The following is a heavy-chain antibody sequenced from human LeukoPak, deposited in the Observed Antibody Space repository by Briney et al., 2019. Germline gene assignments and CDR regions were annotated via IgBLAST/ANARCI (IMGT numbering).Heavy chain of an antibody. D-gene: IGHD5-12*01. Sequence: ASVKVSCKASGGTFSSYAISWVRQAPGQGLEWMGGIIPIFGTANYAQKFQGRVTITADESTSTAYMELSSLRSEDTAVYYCARVLRGYSGYEGIRSWDFDYWGQGTLVTVSS. J-gene: IGHJ4*02. V-gene: IGHV1-69*13. CDR3: ARVLRGYSGYEGIRSWDFDY. CDR1: GGTFSSYA. CDR2: IIPIFGTA.